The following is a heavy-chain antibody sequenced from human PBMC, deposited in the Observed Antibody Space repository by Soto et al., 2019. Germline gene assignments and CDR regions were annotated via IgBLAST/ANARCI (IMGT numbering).Heavy chain of an antibody. V-gene: IGHV1-3*01. J-gene: IGHJ5*02. D-gene: IGHD3-10*01. CDR3: ARDIRWFGELLGWFDP. CDR2: INAGNGNT. CDR1: GYTFTSYA. Sequence: ASVKVSCKASGYTFTSYAMHWVRQAPGQRLERMGWINAGNGNTKYSQKFQGRVTITRDTSASTAYMELSSLRSEDTAVYYCARDIRWFGELLGWFDPWGQGTLVTVSS.